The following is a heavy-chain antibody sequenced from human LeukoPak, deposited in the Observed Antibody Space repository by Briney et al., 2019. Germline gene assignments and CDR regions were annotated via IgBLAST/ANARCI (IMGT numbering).Heavy chain of an antibody. J-gene: IGHJ4*02. V-gene: IGHV4-34*01. D-gene: IGHD3-22*01. Sequence: SETLSLTCAVHGGSSSVYFCSWIRQSPGKGLEWIGSIYYSGSTYYNPSLKSRVTISVDTSKNQFSLKLSSVTAADTAVYYCARLDSSGYQGGYWGQGTLVTVSS. CDR1: GGSSSVYF. CDR3: ARLDSSGYQGGY. CDR2: IYYSGST.